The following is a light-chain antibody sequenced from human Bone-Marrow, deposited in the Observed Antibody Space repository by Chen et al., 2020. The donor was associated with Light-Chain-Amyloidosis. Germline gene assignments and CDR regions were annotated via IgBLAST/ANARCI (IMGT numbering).Light chain of an antibody. CDR2: RDT. CDR3: QSADSSGTYEVI. Sequence: SYELTQPPSVSVSPGQTARITCSGDDLPTKYAYWYQQKPGQAPVLVIHRDTERPSGISERFSGSSSRTTATVTISGVQAEDEADYHCQSADSSGTYEVIFGGGTKLTVL. CDR1: DLPTKY. J-gene: IGLJ2*01. V-gene: IGLV3-25*03.